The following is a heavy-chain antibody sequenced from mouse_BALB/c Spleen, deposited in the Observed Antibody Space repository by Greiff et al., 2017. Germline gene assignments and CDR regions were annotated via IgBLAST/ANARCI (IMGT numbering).Heavy chain of an antibody. CDR2: ILPGSGST. Sequence: QVQLQQSGAELMKPGASVKISCKATGYTFSSYWIEWVKQRPGRGLEWIGEILPGSGSTNYNEKFKGKATLTADTSSNTAYMQLSSLTSEDSAVYYCARRDYGLYAMDYGGQGTSVTVSS. D-gene: IGHD2-4*01. J-gene: IGHJ4*01. V-gene: IGHV1-9*01. CDR3: ARRDYGLYAMDY. CDR1: GYTFSSYW.